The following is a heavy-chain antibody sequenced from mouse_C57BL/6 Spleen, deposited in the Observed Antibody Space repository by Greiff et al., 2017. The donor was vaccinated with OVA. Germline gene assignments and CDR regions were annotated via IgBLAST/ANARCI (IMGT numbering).Heavy chain of an antibody. CDR1: GYTFTDYN. J-gene: IGHJ1*03. D-gene: IGHD1-1*01. Sequence: VHVKQSGPELVKPGASVKMSCKASGYTFTDYNMHWVKQSHGKSLEWIGYINPNNGGTSYNQKFKGKATLTVNKSSSTAYMELRSLTSEDSAVYYCARGNYGSSYWYFDVWGTGTTVTVSS. V-gene: IGHV1-22*01. CDR3: ARGNYGSSYWYFDV. CDR2: INPNNGGT.